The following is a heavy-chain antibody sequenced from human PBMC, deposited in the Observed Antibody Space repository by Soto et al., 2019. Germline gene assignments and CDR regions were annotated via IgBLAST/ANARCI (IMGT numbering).Heavy chain of an antibody. CDR2: IYSGGST. CDR1: GFTVSSNY. J-gene: IGHJ4*02. Sequence: EVQLVETGGGLIQPGGSLRLSCAASGFTVSSNYMSWVRQAPGKGLEWVSVIYSGGSTYYADSVKGRFTISRDNSKNTLYLQMNSLRAEDTAVYYCAREASFHYYDSSGYPQPVDSWGQGTLVTVSS. V-gene: IGHV3-53*02. D-gene: IGHD3-22*01. CDR3: AREASFHYYDSSGYPQPVDS.